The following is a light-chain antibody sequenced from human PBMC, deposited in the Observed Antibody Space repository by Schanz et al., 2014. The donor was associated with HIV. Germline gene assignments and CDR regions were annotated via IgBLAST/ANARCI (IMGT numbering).Light chain of an antibody. CDR3: QSYDNRLSVVV. CDR2: EVS. J-gene: IGLJ2*01. Sequence: QSALTQPPSASGSPGQSVTISCTGTSSDVGGYNYVSWFQQHPGKAPKLMIYEVSKRPSGVPDRFSGSKSGNTASLTISGLQSEDEADYYCQSYDNRLSVVVFGGGTKLTVL. CDR1: SSDVGGYNY. V-gene: IGLV2-8*01.